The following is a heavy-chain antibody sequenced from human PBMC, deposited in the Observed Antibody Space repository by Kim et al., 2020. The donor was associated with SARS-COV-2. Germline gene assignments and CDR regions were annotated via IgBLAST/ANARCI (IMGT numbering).Heavy chain of an antibody. Sequence: GGSLRLSCAASGFTFSSNGMHWVRQAPGKGLERVAVISYDGRKKYYVDSVKGRFTISRDNYKNTLDLQMNSLRAEDTAEYYCAKDFYGDYEKEYYYGMDV. J-gene: IGHJ6*01. V-gene: IGHV3-30*18. CDR3: AKDFYGDYEKEYYYGMDV. CDR2: ISYDGRKK. D-gene: IGHD4-17*01. CDR1: GFTFSSNG.